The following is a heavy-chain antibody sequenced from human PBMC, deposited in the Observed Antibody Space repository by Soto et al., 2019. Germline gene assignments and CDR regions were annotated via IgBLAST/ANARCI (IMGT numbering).Heavy chain of an antibody. D-gene: IGHD6-13*01. Sequence: GGSLRLSCAASEFTFSTYAMSWVRQAPGKGLEWVSAISGSGGSTYYADSVKGRFTISGDTSKNTLYLQMNSLRAEDTALYYCAKSYSSNWYDYFDYWGQGTLVTVSS. J-gene: IGHJ4*02. CDR3: AKSYSSNWYDYFDY. V-gene: IGHV3-23*01. CDR2: ISGSGGST. CDR1: EFTFSTYA.